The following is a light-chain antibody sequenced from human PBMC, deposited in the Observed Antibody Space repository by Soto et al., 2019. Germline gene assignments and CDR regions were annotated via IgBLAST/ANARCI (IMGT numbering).Light chain of an antibody. CDR3: APCDDSLDVPV. Sequence: SYELTQPPSVSVAPGQTARITCGGNNIGGKSVHWYQQKPGQAPVLVVYDDSDRPSGIPDRFSGTKSGTSASLAISGLQSEDEADYYCAPCDDSLDVPVFGGGTKVTVL. CDR1: NIGGKS. J-gene: IGLJ2*01. V-gene: IGLV3-21*02. CDR2: DDS.